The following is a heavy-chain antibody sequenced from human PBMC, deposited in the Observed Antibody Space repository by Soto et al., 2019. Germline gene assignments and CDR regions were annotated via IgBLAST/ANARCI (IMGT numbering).Heavy chain of an antibody. Sequence: GGSLRLSCAASGFTFSSYGMHWVRQAPGKGLEWVAVIWYDGSNKYYADSVKGRFTISRDNSKNTLYLQMNSLRAEDTAVYYCARDWGRNYCSGGSCYSPPAFDIWGQGTMVTVSS. CDR3: ARDWGRNYCSGGSCYSPPAFDI. CDR2: IWYDGSNK. V-gene: IGHV3-33*01. CDR1: GFTFSSYG. J-gene: IGHJ3*02. D-gene: IGHD2-15*01.